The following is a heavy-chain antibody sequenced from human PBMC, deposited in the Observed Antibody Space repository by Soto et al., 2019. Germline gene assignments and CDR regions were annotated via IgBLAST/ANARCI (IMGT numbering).Heavy chain of an antibody. J-gene: IGHJ4*02. CDR2: IKSKTDGGTT. CDR1: VFTFINAW. V-gene: IGHV3-15*01. CDR3: TTRHSGSYLSSDY. Sequence: PGGSLRLSCAASVFTFINAWMSWVRQAPGKGLEWVGRIKSKTDGGTTDYAAPVKGRFTISRDDSKNTLYLQMNSLKTEDTAVYYCTTRHSGSYLSSDYWGQGTLVTVSS. D-gene: IGHD1-26*01.